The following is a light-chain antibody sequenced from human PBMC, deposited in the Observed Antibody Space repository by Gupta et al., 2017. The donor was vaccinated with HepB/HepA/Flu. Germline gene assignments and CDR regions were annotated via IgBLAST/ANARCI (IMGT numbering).Light chain of an antibody. CDR2: DVS. Sequence: QSALTQPRSVSGSPGQSVTISCTGTSSDVGGYNYVSWYQQHPVKAPKPMIYDVSKRPSGVPDRFSGSKSGNTASLTISGPQAEDEADYYCCSYAGSYMVFGGGTKLTVL. J-gene: IGLJ2*01. CDR1: SSDVGGYNY. V-gene: IGLV2-11*01. CDR3: CSYAGSYMV.